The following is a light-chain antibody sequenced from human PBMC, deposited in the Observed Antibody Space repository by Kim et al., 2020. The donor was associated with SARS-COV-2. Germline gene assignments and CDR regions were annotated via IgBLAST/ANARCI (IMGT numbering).Light chain of an antibody. Sequence: EIVLTQSPATLPLSPGERATLSCRASQSVSSYLAWYQQKPGQAPRLLIYDASNRATGIPARFSGSGSGTDFTLTISSLEPEDFAVDYCQQRSNWPRSITFGQGTRLEIK. CDR1: QSVSSY. CDR2: DAS. CDR3: QQRSNWPRSIT. J-gene: IGKJ5*01. V-gene: IGKV3-11*01.